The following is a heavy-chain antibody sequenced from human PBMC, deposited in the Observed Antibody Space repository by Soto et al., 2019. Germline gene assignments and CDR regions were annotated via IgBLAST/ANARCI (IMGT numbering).Heavy chain of an antibody. J-gene: IGHJ5*02. CDR1: GGSISNGAYY. V-gene: IGHV4-31*03. D-gene: IGHD3-22*01. CDR3: ARYYFDTGGYSKWFDP. CDR2: MRYSGTT. Sequence: LSETLSLTCTVSGGSISNGAYYWSWIRQHPGKVLEWIVYMRYSGTTYYNPSLWSRVTISLDTSNNQFSLKLSSVTSSDTAVYFSARYYFDTGGYSKWFDPWGQGTLVTVSS.